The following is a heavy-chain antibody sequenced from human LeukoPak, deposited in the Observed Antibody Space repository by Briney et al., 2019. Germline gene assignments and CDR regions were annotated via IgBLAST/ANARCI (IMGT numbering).Heavy chain of an antibody. CDR3: TGEYGGKGGFDY. Sequence: PGRSLRLSCTASGFTFGDYAMSWVRQAPGKGLEWVGFIRSKAYGGTTEYAASVKGRFTISRDDSKSIAYLQMNSLKTEDTAVYYCTGEYGGKGGFDYWGQGTLVTVSS. J-gene: IGHJ4*02. V-gene: IGHV3-49*04. D-gene: IGHD3-10*01. CDR2: IRSKAYGGTT. CDR1: GFTFGDYA.